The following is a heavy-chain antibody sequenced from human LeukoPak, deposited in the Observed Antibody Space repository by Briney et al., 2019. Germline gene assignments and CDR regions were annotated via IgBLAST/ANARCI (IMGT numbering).Heavy chain of an antibody. CDR2: INHSGST. CDR3: ASGYSSGWYGGSDY. D-gene: IGHD6-19*01. J-gene: IGHJ4*02. CDR1: GGSFSGYY. V-gene: IGHV4-34*01. Sequence: SETLSLTCAVYGGSFSGYYWSWIRQPPGKGLEWIGEINHSGSTNYNPSLKSRVTISVDTSKNQFSLKLSSVTAADTAVYYCASGYSSGWYGGSDYWGQGTLVTVSS.